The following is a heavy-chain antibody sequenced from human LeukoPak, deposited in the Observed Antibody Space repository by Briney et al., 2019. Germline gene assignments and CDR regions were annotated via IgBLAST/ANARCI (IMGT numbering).Heavy chain of an antibody. D-gene: IGHD3-10*01. Sequence: ASVKVSCKASGYTFTSYDINWVRQAPGQGLEWMGWMNSNSDNSGYAQKFQGRVTMTRNTAISTAFMELSSLRSEDTSVYYCARGNYGSGSYYYTDVWGKGTTVTVSS. CDR2: MNSNSDNS. V-gene: IGHV1-8*01. J-gene: IGHJ6*03. CDR3: ARGNYGSGSYYYTDV. CDR1: GYTFTSYD.